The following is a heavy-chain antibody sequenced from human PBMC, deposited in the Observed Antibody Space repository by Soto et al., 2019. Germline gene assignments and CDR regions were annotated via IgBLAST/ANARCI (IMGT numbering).Heavy chain of an antibody. CDR3: GRDASGSYPPGVFDY. J-gene: IGHJ4*02. CDR2: ISYDGSNK. CDR1: GFTFSSYA. Sequence: QVQLVESGGGVVQPGRSLRLSCAASGFTFSSYAMHWVRQAPGKGLEWVAVISYDGSNKYYADSVKGRFTISRDNSKNTLYLQMNSLRAEDTAVYYCGRDASGSYPPGVFDYWGQGTLVTVSS. D-gene: IGHD1-26*01. V-gene: IGHV3-30-3*01.